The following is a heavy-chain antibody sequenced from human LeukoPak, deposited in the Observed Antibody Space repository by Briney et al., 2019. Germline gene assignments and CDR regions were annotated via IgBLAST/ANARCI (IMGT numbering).Heavy chain of an antibody. D-gene: IGHD3-22*01. J-gene: IGHJ4*02. CDR1: GYTFTSYG. CDR2: ISAYNGNT. V-gene: IGHV1-18*01. CDR3: ARVSPQPIVVVIPSGDY. Sequence: ASAKVSCKASGYTFTSYGISWVRQAPGQGLEWMGWISAYNGNTNYAQKLQGRVTMTTDTSTSTAYMELRSLRSDDTAVYYCARVSPQPIVVVIPSGDYWGQGTLVTVSS.